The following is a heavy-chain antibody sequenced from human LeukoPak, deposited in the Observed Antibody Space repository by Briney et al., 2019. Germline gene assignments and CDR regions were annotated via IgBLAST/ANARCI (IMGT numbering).Heavy chain of an antibody. J-gene: IGHJ4*02. V-gene: IGHV4-34*01. CDR3: ARHRIAVAGNYFDY. Sequence: SETLPLTCAVYGGSFSGYYWNWIRQPPGKGLEWIGSIYYSGSTYYNPSLKSRVTISVDTSKNQFSLKLSSVTAADTAVYYCARHRIAVAGNYFDYWGQGTLVTVSS. D-gene: IGHD6-19*01. CDR2: IYYSGST. CDR1: GGSFSGYY.